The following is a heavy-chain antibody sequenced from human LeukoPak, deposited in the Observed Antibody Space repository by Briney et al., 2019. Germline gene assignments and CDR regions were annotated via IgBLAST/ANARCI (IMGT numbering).Heavy chain of an antibody. CDR3: ARGRRDFWSPRDYFDY. J-gene: IGHJ4*02. V-gene: IGHV4-31*03. CDR2: IYYSGST. Sequence: SETLSLTCTVSGGSISSGGYYWSWIRQHPGKGLEWIGYIYYSGSTYYNPSLKSRVTISVDTSKNQFSLKLSSVTAADTAVYYCARGRRDFWSPRDYFDYWGQGTLVTVSS. CDR1: GGSISSGGYY. D-gene: IGHD3-3*01.